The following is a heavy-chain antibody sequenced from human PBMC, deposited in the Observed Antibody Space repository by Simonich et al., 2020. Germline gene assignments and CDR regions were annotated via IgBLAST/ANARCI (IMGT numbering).Heavy chain of an antibody. CDR2: INPNSGGT. Sequence: QVQLVQSGAEVKKPGASVKVSCKASGYTFTGYYMHWVRQAPGQGLEWMGWINPNSGGTNYAQKVQGRVTMTRDTSISTAYMELSRLRSDDTAVYYCARARLYSSSHAFDIWGQGTMVTVSS. J-gene: IGHJ3*02. CDR1: GYTFTGYY. CDR3: ARARLYSSSHAFDI. D-gene: IGHD6-6*01. V-gene: IGHV1-2*02.